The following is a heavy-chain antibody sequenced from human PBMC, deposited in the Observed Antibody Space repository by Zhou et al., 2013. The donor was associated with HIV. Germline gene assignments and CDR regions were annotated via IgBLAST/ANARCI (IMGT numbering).Heavy chain of an antibody. CDR1: DYSFSDYY. CDR2: VLPEDGET. J-gene: IGHJ5*02. Sequence: EVHLLQSGPEVQRPGTTLQISCRVSDYSFSDYYIHWIKESPGRGLEWVGLVLPEDGETIYGEKFEGRVTITADTSIDTAFLQFNSLRFEDTAIYYCVREISASFDPWGQGTQVTV. CDR3: VREISASFDP. D-gene: IGHD6-6*01. V-gene: IGHV1-69-2*01.